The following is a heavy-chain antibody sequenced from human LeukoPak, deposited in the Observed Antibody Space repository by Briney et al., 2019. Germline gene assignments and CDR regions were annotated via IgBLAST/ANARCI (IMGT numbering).Heavy chain of an antibody. CDR1: GGSISSGGYS. V-gene: IGHV4-30-2*01. D-gene: IGHD2-15*01. CDR3: ARESGYCSGGSCYQYDY. J-gene: IGHJ4*02. Sequence: PSQTLSLTCAVSGGSISSGGYSWSWIRQPPGKGLEWIGYIYHSGSTYYNPSLKSRVTISVDRSKNQFSLKLSSVTAADTAVYYCARESGYCSGGSCYQYDYWGQGTLVTVSS. CDR2: IYHSGST.